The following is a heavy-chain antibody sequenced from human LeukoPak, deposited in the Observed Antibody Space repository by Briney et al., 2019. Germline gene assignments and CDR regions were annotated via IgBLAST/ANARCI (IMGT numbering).Heavy chain of an antibody. D-gene: IGHD1-1*01. CDR3: AKDGLERASAWFDP. J-gene: IGHJ5*02. CDR2: ISGSGGST. CDR1: GCTFSSYA. Sequence: PGGSLRLSCAASGCTFSSYAMSWVRQAAGKGLEWVASISGSGGSTYYADSVKGRFTIARDNSKNTLHMQMNSLRAEDTAEYSCAKDGLERASAWFDPWSQGTLVTVSS. V-gene: IGHV3-23*01.